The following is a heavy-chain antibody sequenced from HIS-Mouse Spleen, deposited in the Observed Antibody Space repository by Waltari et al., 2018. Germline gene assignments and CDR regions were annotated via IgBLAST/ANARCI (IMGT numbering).Heavy chain of an antibody. Sequence: QVQLVQSGAEVKKPGASVKFSCKASGYTFTSYDINWVRQATGHGLEWMGWMNPNSGNTGYAQKFQGRVTMTRNTSISTAYMELSSLRSEDTAVYYCARGLKKITIFGVVILPLDYWGQGTLVTVSS. CDR2: MNPNSGNT. CDR1: GYTFTSYD. J-gene: IGHJ4*02. CDR3: ARGLKKITIFGVVILPLDY. V-gene: IGHV1-8*01. D-gene: IGHD3-3*01.